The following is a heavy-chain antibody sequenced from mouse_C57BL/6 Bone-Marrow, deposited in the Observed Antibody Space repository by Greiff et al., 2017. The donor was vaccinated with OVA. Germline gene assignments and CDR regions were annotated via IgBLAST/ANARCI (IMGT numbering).Heavy chain of an antibody. J-gene: IGHJ2*01. CDR3: TTGAYYSNFCFDY. Sequence: VHVKQSGAELVRPGASVKLSCTASGFNIKDDYMHWVKQRPEQGLEWIGWIDPENGDTEYASKFQGKATITADTSSNTAYLQLSSLTSEDTAVYYCTTGAYYSNFCFDYWGQGTTLTVSS. CDR2: IDPENGDT. CDR1: GFNIKDDY. V-gene: IGHV14-4*01. D-gene: IGHD2-5*01.